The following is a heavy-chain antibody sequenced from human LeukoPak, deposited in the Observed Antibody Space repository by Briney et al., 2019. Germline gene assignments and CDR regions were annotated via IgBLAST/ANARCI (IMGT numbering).Heavy chain of an antibody. CDR2: INSDGSSS. Sequence: GGSLRLSCAASGFTFSNDWMHWVRQAPGKGLVWVSRINSDGSSSTYADSVKGRFTISRDNAKNTLYLQMNSLRAEDTAVYYCARLGKAMAGCFDSWGQGTLVTVSS. V-gene: IGHV3-74*01. J-gene: IGHJ4*02. CDR1: GFTFSNDW. CDR3: ARLGKAMAGCFDS. D-gene: IGHD6-19*01.